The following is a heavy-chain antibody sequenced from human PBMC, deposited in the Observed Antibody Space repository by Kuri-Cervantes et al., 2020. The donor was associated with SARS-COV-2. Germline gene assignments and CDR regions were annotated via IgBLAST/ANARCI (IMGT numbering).Heavy chain of an antibody. CDR1: GFIFSDYY. Sequence: GGSLRLSCTASGFIFSDYYMTWIRQASGKGREWVGRVRGKANNYATAYAASVKGRFTISRDDSKNMAYLQMSSLKTEDTAVYYCTTLIDYWGQGALVTVSS. J-gene: IGHJ4*02. CDR3: TTLIDY. CDR2: VRGKANNYAT. V-gene: IGHV3-73*01.